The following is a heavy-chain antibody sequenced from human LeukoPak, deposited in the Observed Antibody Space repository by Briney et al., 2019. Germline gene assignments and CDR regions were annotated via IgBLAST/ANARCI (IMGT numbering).Heavy chain of an antibody. CDR1: GCTFSSYG. J-gene: IGHJ4*02. Sequence: GGSLRLSCAASGCTFSSYGMSWVRQAPGKRLEWVSAISGSGGSTYYADSVKGRFTISRDNSKNTLYLQMNSLRAEDTAVYYCAKDPNQLLYFRVDYWGQGTLVTVSS. D-gene: IGHD2-2*02. V-gene: IGHV3-23*01. CDR3: AKDPNQLLYFRVDY. CDR2: ISGSGGST.